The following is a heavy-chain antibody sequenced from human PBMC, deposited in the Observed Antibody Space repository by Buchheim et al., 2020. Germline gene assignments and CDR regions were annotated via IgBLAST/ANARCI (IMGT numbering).Heavy chain of an antibody. CDR3: ARDIMAAAGVWDL. V-gene: IGHV3-48*04. J-gene: IGHJ2*01. CDR2: ISSSTSDTI. D-gene: IGHD6-13*01. CDR1: GFTFTSYS. Sequence: EVQLVESGGGLVQPGGSLRLSCVASGFTFTSYSMNWVRQAPGKGLEWVSYISSSTSDTIYYADSVKGRFPISRDNAKNTLYLQMNSLRAEDTAVYYCARDIMAAAGVWDLWGRGTL.